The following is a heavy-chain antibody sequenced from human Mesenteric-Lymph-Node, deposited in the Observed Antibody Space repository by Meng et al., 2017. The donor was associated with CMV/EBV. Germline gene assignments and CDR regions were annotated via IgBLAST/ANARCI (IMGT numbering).Heavy chain of an antibody. J-gene: IGHJ3*02. CDR2: ISGSGGGT. Sequence: GGSLRLSCAASGFSFSSYVMTWVRQAPGKGLEWVSGISGSGGGTSYADSVKGRLTISRDNAKNMLFLQMDTLRDEDTAVYFCARESSPISSGWLDACDIWGQGTMVTVSS. V-gene: IGHV3-23*01. CDR1: GFSFSSYV. CDR3: ARESSPISSGWLDACDI. D-gene: IGHD6-19*01.